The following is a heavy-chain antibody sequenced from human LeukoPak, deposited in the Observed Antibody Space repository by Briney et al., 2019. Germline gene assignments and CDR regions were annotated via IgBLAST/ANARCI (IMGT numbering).Heavy chain of an antibody. V-gene: IGHV3-30*02. Sequence: GGSLRLSCAASGFTFSSYGMHWVRQAPGKGLEWVAFIRYDGSNKYYADSVKGRFTISRDNSKNTLYLQMNSLRAEDTAVYYCARVDTAMVHFDYWGQGTLVTVSS. J-gene: IGHJ4*02. CDR2: IRYDGSNK. CDR1: GFTFSSYG. D-gene: IGHD5-18*01. CDR3: ARVDTAMVHFDY.